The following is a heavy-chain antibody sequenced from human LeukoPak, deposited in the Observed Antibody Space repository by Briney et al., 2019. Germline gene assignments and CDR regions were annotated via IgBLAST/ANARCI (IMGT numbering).Heavy chain of an antibody. Sequence: SQTLSLTCTVSGGSISSDDYYWSWIRQHPGKGLQWIGYIYYSGGTYYNPSLKSRVTISIDTSKNQFSLKLSSVTAADTAVYYRARAETPRNSYGYLDYWGQGTLVTVSS. J-gene: IGHJ4*02. V-gene: IGHV4-31*03. CDR3: ARAETPRNSYGYLDY. CDR1: GGSISSDDYY. CDR2: IYYSGGT. D-gene: IGHD5-18*01.